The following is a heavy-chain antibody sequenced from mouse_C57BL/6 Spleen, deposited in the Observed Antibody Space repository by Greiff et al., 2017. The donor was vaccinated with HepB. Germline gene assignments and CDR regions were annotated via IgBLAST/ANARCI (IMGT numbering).Heavy chain of an antibody. J-gene: IGHJ2*01. CDR1: GYTFTSYW. CDR2: IDPSDSYT. Sequence: QVQLQQPGAELVMPGASVKLSCKASGYTFTSYWMHWVKQRPGQGLEWIGEIDPSDSYTNYNQKFKGKSTLTVDKSSSTAYMQLSSLTSEDSAVYDCARGGSNYEVYYFDYWGQGTTLTVSS. CDR3: ARGGSNYEVYYFDY. V-gene: IGHV1-69*01. D-gene: IGHD2-5*01.